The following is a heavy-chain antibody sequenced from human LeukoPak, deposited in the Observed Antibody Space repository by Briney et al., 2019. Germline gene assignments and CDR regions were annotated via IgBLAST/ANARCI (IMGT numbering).Heavy chain of an antibody. J-gene: IGHJ6*03. CDR2: ISSSSSLI. V-gene: IGHV3-48*01. Sequence: GGSLRLSCAASGFTFVSYNMNWVRQAPGKGLEWVAYISSSSSLIYYAGSVKGRFTVSRDSAKRSLYLQMNSLRAEDTAVYYCARDGNRDGDMDVWGNGTTVTVSS. D-gene: IGHD1-1*01. CDR3: ARDGNRDGDMDV. CDR1: GFTFVSYN.